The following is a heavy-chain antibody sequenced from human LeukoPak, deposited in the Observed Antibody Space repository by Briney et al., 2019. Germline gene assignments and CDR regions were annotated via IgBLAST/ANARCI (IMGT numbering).Heavy chain of an antibody. CDR2: IIPIFGTA. CDR3: ARPGTTSDAFDI. J-gene: IGHJ3*02. CDR1: GGTFSSYA. D-gene: IGHD1-1*01. Sequence: AVKVSCKASGGTFSSYAISWVRQAPGQGLEWMGGIIPIFGTANYAQKFQGRVTITADESTSTAYMELSSLRSEDTAVYYCARPGTTSDAFDIWGQGTMVTVSS. V-gene: IGHV1-69*13.